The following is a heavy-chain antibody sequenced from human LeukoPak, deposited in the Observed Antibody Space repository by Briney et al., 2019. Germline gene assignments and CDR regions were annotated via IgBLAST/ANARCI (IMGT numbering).Heavy chain of an antibody. CDR1: GFTFSSYW. CDR2: INTDGSST. Sequence: GGSLRLSCAASGFTFSSYWMHWVRQAPGKGLVWVSRINTDGSSTSYADSVKGRFTISRDNSKNTLYLQMNSLRAEDTAVYYCAKGGPVAADPRYFQHWGQGTLVTVPS. J-gene: IGHJ1*01. CDR3: AKGGPVAADPRYFQH. D-gene: IGHD6-19*01. V-gene: IGHV3-74*01.